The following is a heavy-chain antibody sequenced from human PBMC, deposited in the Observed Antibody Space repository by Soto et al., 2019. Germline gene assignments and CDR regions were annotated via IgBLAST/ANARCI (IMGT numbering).Heavy chain of an antibody. Sequence: EVQLLESGGGLVQPGGSLRLSCAASGFTFSNYAMNWVRQAPGTGLEWVSAISEDLVTSHYAGFVKGRFTISRDNSKNMVYLQMNSLRDDDTAVYYCAKPNLGLGKGSYGGIAWGQGTLVTVSS. V-gene: IGHV3-23*01. CDR3: AKPNLGLGKGSYGGIA. CDR2: ISEDLVTS. D-gene: IGHD3-16*01. J-gene: IGHJ4*02. CDR1: GFTFSNYA.